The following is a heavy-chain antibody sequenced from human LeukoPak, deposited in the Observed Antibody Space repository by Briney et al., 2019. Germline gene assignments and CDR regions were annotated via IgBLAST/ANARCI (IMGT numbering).Heavy chain of an antibody. D-gene: IGHD6-19*01. J-gene: IGHJ3*02. Sequence: GGSLRLSCAASGFTFSIYAMSWVRQAPGKGLGWVSAISGSGGSTYYADSVKGRFTISRDNSKNTLYLQMNSLRAEDTAVYYCAKDSSPLYVYSSGWYDAFDIWGQGTMVTVSS. V-gene: IGHV3-23*01. CDR3: AKDSSPLYVYSSGWYDAFDI. CDR1: GFTFSIYA. CDR2: ISGSGGST.